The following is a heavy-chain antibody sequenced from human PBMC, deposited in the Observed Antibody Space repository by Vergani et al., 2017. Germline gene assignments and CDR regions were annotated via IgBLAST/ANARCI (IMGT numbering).Heavy chain of an antibody. Sequence: QVQLQESGPGLVKPSQPLSLTCTVSGASINNDFYYWHWIRQPAGKGLEWIGRIYVSGITDYNSSLQSRVSMSVDTSKNQFSLTLTSVTAADTAVYYCARDNKQLRPRAFYLWGQGTMGTVSS. D-gene: IGHD4-23*01. CDR2: IYVSGIT. V-gene: IGHV4-61*02. J-gene: IGHJ3*01. CDR3: ARDNKQLRPRAFYL. CDR1: GASINNDFYY.